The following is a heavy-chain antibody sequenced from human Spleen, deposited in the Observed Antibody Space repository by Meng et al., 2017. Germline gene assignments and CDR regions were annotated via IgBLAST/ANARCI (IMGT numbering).Heavy chain of an antibody. CDR2: ISGSGGNT. J-gene: IGHJ4*02. D-gene: IGHD4-23*01. CDR1: GFTFNSYS. V-gene: IGHV3-23*01. CDR3: AKDMTKVVTVRHDY. Sequence: GESLKISCAASGFTFNSYSINWVRQSPGKGLEWVSSISGSGGNTSYAVSVRGRFTVARDNSKNTLYLQMNSLSDEDTAVYYCAKDMTKVVTVRHDYCDQGMLTVSS.